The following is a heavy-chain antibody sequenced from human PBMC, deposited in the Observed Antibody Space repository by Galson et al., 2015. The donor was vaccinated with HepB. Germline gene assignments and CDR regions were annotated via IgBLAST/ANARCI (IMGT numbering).Heavy chain of an antibody. Sequence: LSLTCAVYGGSFSGYYWSWIRQPPGKGLEWIGEVNHSGSTNYNPSLKSRVTISVDTSKNQFSLKLSSVTAADTAVYYCARGITGTTFGAFDIWGQGTMVTVSS. CDR3: ARGITGTTFGAFDI. CDR2: VNHSGST. J-gene: IGHJ3*02. V-gene: IGHV4-34*01. CDR1: GGSFSGYY. D-gene: IGHD1-7*01.